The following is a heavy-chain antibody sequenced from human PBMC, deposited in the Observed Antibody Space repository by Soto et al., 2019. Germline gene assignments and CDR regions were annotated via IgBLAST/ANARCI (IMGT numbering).Heavy chain of an antibody. Sequence: QVQLVQSGAEVKKPGASVTVSCRSSGDTFNDYYIHWVRQAPGQGLEWMGWINPNGGVTKYAQKFQGWVSMTRDTSIRTVYKHLSRLRSDDTAVYYCARESGGATATLDYYYFYMDVWGTGTTVTVSS. CDR3: ARESGGATATLDYYYFYMDV. J-gene: IGHJ6*03. V-gene: IGHV1-2*04. CDR1: GDTFNDYY. D-gene: IGHD5-12*01. CDR2: INPNGGVT.